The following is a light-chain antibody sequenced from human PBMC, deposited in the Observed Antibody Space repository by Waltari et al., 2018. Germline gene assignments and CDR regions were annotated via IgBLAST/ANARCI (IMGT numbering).Light chain of an antibody. CDR2: EVT. CDR3: SSYTSSSTFSVA. V-gene: IGLV2-14*01. J-gene: IGLJ2*01. Sequence: QSALTQPASVSGSPGQSLTISCTGTSTAVGGYNYVSWYQQHPGKAPKLIIYEVTNRPSGVSNRFSGSKSGNTASLTISGLQAEDEADYSCSSYTSSSTFSVAFGGGTKLTVL. CDR1: STAVGGYNY.